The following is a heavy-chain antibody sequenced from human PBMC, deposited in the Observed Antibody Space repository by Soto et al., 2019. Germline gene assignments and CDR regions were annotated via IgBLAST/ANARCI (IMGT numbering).Heavy chain of an antibody. J-gene: IGHJ5*02. D-gene: IGHD1-26*01. CDR3: ARTQEWELLLGHYKWFDP. CDR2: IYYSGST. CDR1: GGSISSYY. V-gene: IGHV4-59*01. Sequence: SSTLSPTCTVPGGSISSYYWSWIRQPPGKVLGWIVYIYYSGSTNYNPCLKSRVTISVDTSKNQFSLKLSSVTAADTAVYYCARTQEWELLLGHYKWFDPWGQGTLVNVS.